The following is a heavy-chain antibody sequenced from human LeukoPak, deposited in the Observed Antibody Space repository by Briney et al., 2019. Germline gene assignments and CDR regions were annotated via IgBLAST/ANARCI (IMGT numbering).Heavy chain of an antibody. Sequence: ASVKVSCKASNYSFTSYGISWVRQAPRQGLEWMAWINAYNGDTNYAQKLQGRVTLTTETSTSTAYMELRSLRSDDTAVYYCARDGSGVRFDYWGQGTLVTVSS. CDR2: INAYNGDT. CDR3: ARDGSGVRFDY. D-gene: IGHD3-10*01. J-gene: IGHJ4*02. V-gene: IGHV1-18*01. CDR1: NYSFTSYG.